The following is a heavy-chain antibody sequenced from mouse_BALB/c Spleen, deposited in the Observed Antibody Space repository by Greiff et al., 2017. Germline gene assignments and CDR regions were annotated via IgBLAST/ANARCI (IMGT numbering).Heavy chain of an antibody. CDR3: VRHCWGGYDDYAMDY. CDR1: GFTFNTYA. J-gene: IGHJ4*01. CDR2: IRSKSNNYAT. D-gene: IGHD2-2*01. Sequence: EVKVIESGGGLVQPKGSLKLSCAASGFTFNTYAMNWVRQAPGKGLEWVARIRSKSNNYATYYADSVKDRFTISRDDSQSMLYLQMNNLKTEDTAMYYCVRHCWGGYDDYAMDYWGQGTSVTVSS. V-gene: IGHV10-1*02.